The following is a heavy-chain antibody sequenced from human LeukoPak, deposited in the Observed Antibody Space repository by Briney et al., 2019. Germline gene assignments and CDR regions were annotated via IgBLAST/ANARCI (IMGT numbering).Heavy chain of an antibody. Sequence: GRSLRLSCAASGFTFSTYAIHWVRQAPGKGLEWVAVISDDGSTKYYADSVKGRFTIPRDNSKNMLYLQMNSLRAEDSAVYYCARDLIAVTGTGFWFDPRSQGTLVTVSS. D-gene: IGHD6-19*01. V-gene: IGHV3-30-3*01. CDR1: GFTFSTYA. CDR2: ISDDGSTK. CDR3: ARDLIAVTGTGFWFDP. J-gene: IGHJ5*02.